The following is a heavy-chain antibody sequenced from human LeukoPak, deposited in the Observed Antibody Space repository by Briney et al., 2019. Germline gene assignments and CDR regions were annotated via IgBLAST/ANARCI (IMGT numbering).Heavy chain of an antibody. V-gene: IGHV1-18*01. J-gene: IGHJ4*02. CDR2: ISAYNGNT. Sequence: ASVKVSCKASGYTFTSYGISWVRQAPGQGLEWMGWISAYNGNTNYAQKLQGRVTMTTDTSTSTAYMELRSLRSDDTAVYYCARESRGSSGSRRDYFDYWGQGTLVTVSS. D-gene: IGHD3-22*01. CDR3: ARESRGSSGSRRDYFDY. CDR1: GYTFTSYG.